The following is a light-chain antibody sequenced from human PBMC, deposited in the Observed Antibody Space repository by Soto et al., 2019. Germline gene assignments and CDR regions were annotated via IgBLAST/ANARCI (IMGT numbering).Light chain of an antibody. CDR1: QSISSY. Sequence: DIQLTQSPSSLSASVGDRVTITCRASQSISSYLNWYQEKPGKAPKIMIYKASTLKSGVPSRFSGSGSGTELNLTISSLQPDDFATYYCQHYNSYSEAFGQGTKVDIK. CDR3: QHYNSYSEA. V-gene: IGKV1-5*03. J-gene: IGKJ1*01. CDR2: KAS.